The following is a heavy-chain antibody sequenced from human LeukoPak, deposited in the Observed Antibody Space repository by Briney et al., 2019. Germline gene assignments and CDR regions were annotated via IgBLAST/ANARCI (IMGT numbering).Heavy chain of an antibody. Sequence: SETLSLTCTVSGGSISSSSYYWGWIRQPPGKGLEWIGNIYYSGSTYYNPSLKSRVTISVDTSKNQFSLKLTSVTAADTAVYYCARRTGYTSSYFYGFDPWGQGTLVTVSS. CDR3: ARRTGYTSSYFYGFDP. J-gene: IGHJ5*02. CDR1: GGSISSSSYY. D-gene: IGHD6-13*01. CDR2: IYYSGST. V-gene: IGHV4-39*01.